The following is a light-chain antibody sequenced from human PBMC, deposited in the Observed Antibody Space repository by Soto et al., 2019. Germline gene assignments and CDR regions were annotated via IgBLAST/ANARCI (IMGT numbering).Light chain of an antibody. CDR2: DNN. CDR1: SSNIGNNY. Sequence: QSLLTQPPSVSAAPGQRVTISCSGSSSNIGNNYVSWYQQFPGTAPKLLIYDNNKRPSGIPDRFSGSRSGTSATLVITGLQTGDEADYYCGTWDSSLSVGIFGGGTKLTVL. V-gene: IGLV1-51*01. J-gene: IGLJ2*01. CDR3: GTWDSSLSVGI.